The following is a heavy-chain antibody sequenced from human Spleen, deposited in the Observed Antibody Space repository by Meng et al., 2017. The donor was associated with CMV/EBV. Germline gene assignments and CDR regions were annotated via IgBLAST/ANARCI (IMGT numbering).Heavy chain of an antibody. D-gene: IGHD3-10*01. CDR3: ARDLSAAGAFDI. Sequence: GGSLRLSCGASGFIFSSYEMNWVRQAPGKGLEWVSYTSASGDTIYYADSVRGRFTISRDNAKNSLSLQMNSLRAEDTAIYYCARDLSAAGAFDIWGQGTMVTVSS. J-gene: IGHJ3*02. CDR1: GFIFSSYE. CDR2: TSASGDTI. V-gene: IGHV3-48*03.